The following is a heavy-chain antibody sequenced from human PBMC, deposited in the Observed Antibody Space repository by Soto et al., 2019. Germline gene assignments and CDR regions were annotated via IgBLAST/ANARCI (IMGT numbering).Heavy chain of an antibody. D-gene: IGHD2-2*01. CDR3: TSSCSSTSCYSIDS. J-gene: IGHJ4*02. V-gene: IGHV3-66*01. CDR1: GFTVSSNY. CDR2: IYSGGST. Sequence: GGSLRLSCAASGFTVSSNYMSWVRQAPGKGLEWVSVIYSGGSTYYADSVKGRFTISRDNSKNTLYLHMNSLRAEDTAVYYCTSSCSSTSCYSIDSWGQGTLVTVSS.